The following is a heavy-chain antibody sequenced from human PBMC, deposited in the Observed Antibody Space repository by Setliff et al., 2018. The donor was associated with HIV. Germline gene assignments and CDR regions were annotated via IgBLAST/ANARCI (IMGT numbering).Heavy chain of an antibody. CDR3: VRAAAGLDI. CDR2: TRNRANNYIT. V-gene: IGHV3-72*01. CDR1: GFSLSDYY. Sequence: GGSLRFSCAVSGFSLSDYYMDWVRQAPGKGLEWVGRTRNRANNYITEYGASVQGRFTISRDNSKDSLSLQMNNLKAEDTAVYYCVRAAAGLDIWSQGIRVTVSS. J-gene: IGHJ4*02.